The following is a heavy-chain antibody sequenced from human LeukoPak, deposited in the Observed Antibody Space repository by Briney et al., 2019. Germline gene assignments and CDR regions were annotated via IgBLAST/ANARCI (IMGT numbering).Heavy chain of an antibody. V-gene: IGHV4-4*07. J-gene: IGHJ4*02. D-gene: IGHD1-26*01. CDR1: GGSISSYY. Sequence: SQTLSLTCTVSGGSISSYYWSWIRQPAGKGLEWIGRIHTSGSTNYSPSLKSRVTMSVDTSKNQFSLKLRSVTAADTSVYYCARDVSGGGYYYWGQGTLVTVSS. CDR2: IHTSGST. CDR3: ARDVSGGGYYY.